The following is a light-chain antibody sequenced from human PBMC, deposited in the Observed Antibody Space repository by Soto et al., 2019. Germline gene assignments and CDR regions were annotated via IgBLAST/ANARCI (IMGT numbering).Light chain of an antibody. CDR1: QDISNY. Sequence: DIQMTQSPSSLSASVGDRVTITCQASQDISNYLNWYQQKPGKAPKLLIHAASNLETGVPSRFSGSGSGTDFTFTISSLQPEDIATYYCQQYDNLPYTFGQGTKLEIK. J-gene: IGKJ2*01. CDR2: AAS. CDR3: QQYDNLPYT. V-gene: IGKV1-33*01.